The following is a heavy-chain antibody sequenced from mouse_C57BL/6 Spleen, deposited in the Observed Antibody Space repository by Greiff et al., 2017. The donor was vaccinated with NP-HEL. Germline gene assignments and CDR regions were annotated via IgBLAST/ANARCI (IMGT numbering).Heavy chain of an antibody. J-gene: IGHJ2*01. Sequence: EVMLVESGGGLVKPGGSLKLSCAASGFTFSDSGMHWVRQAPEKGLEWVAYISSGSSTIYYADTVKGRFTISRDNAKNTLFLQMTSLRSEDTAMYYCARRRYGDYFDYWGQGTTLTVSS. CDR2: ISSGSSTI. CDR1: GFTFSDSG. CDR3: ARRRYGDYFDY. D-gene: IGHD1-1*01. V-gene: IGHV5-17*01.